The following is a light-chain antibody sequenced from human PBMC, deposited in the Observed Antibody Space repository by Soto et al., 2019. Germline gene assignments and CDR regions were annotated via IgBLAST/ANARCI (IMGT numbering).Light chain of an antibody. CDR1: QAIRTA. J-gene: IGKJ1*01. Sequence: AIKLTRSPSSLYASVGDRVTITCRASQAIRTALGWYQQKPGKVPKLLIYAASILQSGVPSRFSGSGSGTDFTLTISSLQPEDFATYYCLLDFRYFWAFGQGTKVEIK. CDR3: LLDFRYFWA. CDR2: AAS. V-gene: IGKV1-6*01.